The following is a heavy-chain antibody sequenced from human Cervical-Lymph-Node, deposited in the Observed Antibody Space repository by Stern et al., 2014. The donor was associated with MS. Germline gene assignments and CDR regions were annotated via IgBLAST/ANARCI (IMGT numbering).Heavy chain of an antibody. V-gene: IGHV3-30-3*01. J-gene: IGHJ6*02. Sequence: VHLVESGGDVVQPGRSLRLSCAASRFSISDYAMHWVRQAPGKGLEWVASISYDGSSKRYADSVKGRFTISRDNLKNTVYVQMSSLRAEDTAVYYCTREDCSGGSCRGMDVWGQGTTVTVSS. CDR1: RFSISDYA. D-gene: IGHD2-15*01. CDR2: ISYDGSSK. CDR3: TREDCSGGSCRGMDV.